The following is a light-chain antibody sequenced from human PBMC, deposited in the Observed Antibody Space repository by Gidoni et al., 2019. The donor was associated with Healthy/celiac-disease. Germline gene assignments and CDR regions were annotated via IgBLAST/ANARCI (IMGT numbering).Light chain of an antibody. CDR3: QQYGSSPRT. V-gene: IGKV3-20*01. CDR1: QSVGSSY. Sequence: EIVLTQSPGTLSLPPGERATLSCRASQSVGSSYLAWYQQKPGQAPRLLIYGASSRASGIPDRFSGSGSGTDFTLTISGLEPEDFAVYYCQQYGSSPRTFGQGTRVEVK. J-gene: IGKJ1*01. CDR2: GAS.